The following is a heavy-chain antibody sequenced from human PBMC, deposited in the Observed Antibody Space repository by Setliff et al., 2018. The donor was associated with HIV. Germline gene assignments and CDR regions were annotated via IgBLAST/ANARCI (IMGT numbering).Heavy chain of an antibody. CDR3: ARGGLVVATIWDAFDL. J-gene: IGHJ3*01. Sequence: PSETLSLTCTVSGGSISSSSYYWGWIRQPPGKGLEWIGSIYYSGSTYYNPSLKSRVTISVDTSKNQFSLKLSSVTAADTAVYYCARGGLVVATIWDAFDLWGQGTMVTVSS. CDR2: IYYSGST. CDR1: GGSISSSSYY. D-gene: IGHD5-12*01. V-gene: IGHV4-39*01.